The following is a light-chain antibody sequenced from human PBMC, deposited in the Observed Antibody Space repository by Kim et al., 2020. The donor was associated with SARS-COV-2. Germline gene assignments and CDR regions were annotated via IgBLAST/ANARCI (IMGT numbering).Light chain of an antibody. CDR3: QQRTNWPFT. CDR1: QSVNSY. CDR2: DAS. V-gene: IGKV3-11*01. J-gene: IGKJ5*01. Sequence: LSPWKHATLSSRPSQSVNSYSHWYQQKPGQPPRRLFYDASDRATGTSARFSGSVSGTDFTLTISGLEPEDVSVYYCQQRTNWPFTFGQGTRLEIK.